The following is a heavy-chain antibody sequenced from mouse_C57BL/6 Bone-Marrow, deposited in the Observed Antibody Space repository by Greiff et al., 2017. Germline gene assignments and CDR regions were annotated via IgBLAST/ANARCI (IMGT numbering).Heavy chain of an antibody. Sequence: VQLQQSGAELVKPGASVKLSCTASGFNIQDYYMHWVKQRTEQGLEWIGRIDPEDGETKSAPKFQGKATITADTSSNTADLQLSSLTSEDTAVYYCGGDYYGSGLDGWGQGTTLTVSS. CDR2: IDPEDGET. D-gene: IGHD1-1*01. V-gene: IGHV14-2*01. CDR3: GGDYYGSGLDG. J-gene: IGHJ2*01. CDR1: GFNIQDYY.